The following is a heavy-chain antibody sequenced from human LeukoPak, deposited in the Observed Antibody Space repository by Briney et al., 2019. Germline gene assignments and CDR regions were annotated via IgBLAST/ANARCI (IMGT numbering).Heavy chain of an antibody. CDR1: GFTLSNAW. Sequence: GGSLRLSCAASGFTLSNAWMSWVRQARGKGLEWVGRIKSKTDGGTTHYAAPVKGRFTISRDDSKNTLYLQMNSLKTEDTAVYYCARTDGPGGDYAYWGQGTLVTVSS. V-gene: IGHV3-15*01. CDR2: IKSKTDGGTT. D-gene: IGHD4-17*01. J-gene: IGHJ4*02. CDR3: ARTDGPGGDYAY.